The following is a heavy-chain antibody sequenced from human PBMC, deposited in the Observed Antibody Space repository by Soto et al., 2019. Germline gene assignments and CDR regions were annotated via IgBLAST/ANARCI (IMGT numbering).Heavy chain of an antibody. CDR1: GFTFSDYY. D-gene: IGHD3-3*01. J-gene: IGHJ6*02. V-gene: IGHV3-11*01. CDR2: ISSSGSTI. CDR3: ARETVLRFLEWLGSYGMDV. Sequence: PGGSLRLSCAASGFTFSDYYMSWIRQAPGKGLEWVSYISSSGSTIYYADSVKGRFTISRDNAKNSLYLQMNSLRAEDTAVYYCARETVLRFLEWLGSYGMDVWGQGTTVTVSS.